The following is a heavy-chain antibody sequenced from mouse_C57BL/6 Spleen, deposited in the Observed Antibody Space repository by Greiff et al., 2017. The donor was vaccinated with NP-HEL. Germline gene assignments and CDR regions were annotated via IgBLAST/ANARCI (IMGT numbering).Heavy chain of an antibody. J-gene: IGHJ3*01. CDR2: ISSGGSYT. V-gene: IGHV5-6*01. Sequence: DVQLVESGGDLVKPGGSLKLSCAASGFTFSSYGMSWVRQTPDKRLEWVATISSGGSYTYYPDSVKGRFTISRDNAKNTLYLQMSSLKSEDTAMYYCASNYDYEGFAYWGQGTLVTVSA. CDR3: ASNYDYEGFAY. D-gene: IGHD2-4*01. CDR1: GFTFSSYG.